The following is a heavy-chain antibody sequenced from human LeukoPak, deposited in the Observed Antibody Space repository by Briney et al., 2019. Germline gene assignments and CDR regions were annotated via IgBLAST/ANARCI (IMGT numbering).Heavy chain of an antibody. D-gene: IGHD6-19*01. V-gene: IGHV4-61*02. CDR3: AREVERYSSGWADY. Sequence: SETLSLTCTVSGGSISSGGYYWSWIRQPAGKGLEWIGRIYTSGSTNYNPSLKSRVTISVDTSKNQFSLKLSSVTAADTAVYYCAREVERYSSGWADYWGQGTLVTVSS. J-gene: IGHJ4*02. CDR2: IYTSGST. CDR1: GGSISSGGYY.